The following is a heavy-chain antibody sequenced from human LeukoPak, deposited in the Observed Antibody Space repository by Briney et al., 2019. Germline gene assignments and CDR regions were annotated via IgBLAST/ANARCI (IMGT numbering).Heavy chain of an antibody. CDR1: GGSFSGYY. V-gene: IGHV4-34*01. J-gene: IGHJ5*02. CDR2: INHSGNT. CDR3: ARGVLRFLEWLSKPNWFDP. D-gene: IGHD3-3*01. Sequence: SETLSLTCAVYGGSFSGYYWSWIRQPPGKGLEWIGEINHSGNTNYNPSLKSRVTISVDTSKNQFSLKLSSVTAADTAVYYCARGVLRFLEWLSKPNWFDPWGQGTLVTVSS.